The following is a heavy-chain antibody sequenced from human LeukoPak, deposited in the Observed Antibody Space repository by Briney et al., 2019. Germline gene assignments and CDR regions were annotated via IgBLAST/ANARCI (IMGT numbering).Heavy chain of an antibody. CDR2: ISGSGGMT. CDR1: GFTFSAYA. V-gene: IGHV3-23*01. D-gene: IGHD6-19*01. CDR3: VKRSSSGWHYMDV. J-gene: IGHJ6*03. Sequence: GGSLRLSCAASGFTFSAYAMTWVRQAPGKGLEWVSGISGSGGMTDYADSVKSRFTISRDNLKNTLHLQMDSLRAEDTAIYYCVKRSSSGWHYMDVWGQETTVIVS.